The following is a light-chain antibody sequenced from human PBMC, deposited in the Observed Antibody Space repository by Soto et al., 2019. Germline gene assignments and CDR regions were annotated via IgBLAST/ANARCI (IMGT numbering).Light chain of an antibody. J-gene: IGKJ4*01. CDR3: QQLSRYPLT. CDR2: SAS. Sequence: DIQLTQSPSVLSASVGDTVTITCRASQALSNYLAWYQQKPGKAPDLLIYSASTLQSGVQSRFSGSGSETEFSLTIRALQPEDFATYYCQQLSRYPLTFGGGTKV. V-gene: IGKV1-9*01. CDR1: QALSNY.